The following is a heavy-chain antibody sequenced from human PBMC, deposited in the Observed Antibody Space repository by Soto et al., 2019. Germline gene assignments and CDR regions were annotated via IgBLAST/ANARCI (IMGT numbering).Heavy chain of an antibody. Sequence: EVQVVESGGGLVQPGGSLRLSCAASGFTFSSNSMNWVRQAPGKGLEWISYISSSSSTIYADSVKGRFTISRDNAKNSLYLPINSLRDEDTAVYYCARVIWSGHLTSDLWGQGTLVTVSS. D-gene: IGHD3-3*01. J-gene: IGHJ5*02. CDR1: GFTFSSNS. CDR2: ISSSSSTI. CDR3: ARVIWSGHLTSDL. V-gene: IGHV3-48*02.